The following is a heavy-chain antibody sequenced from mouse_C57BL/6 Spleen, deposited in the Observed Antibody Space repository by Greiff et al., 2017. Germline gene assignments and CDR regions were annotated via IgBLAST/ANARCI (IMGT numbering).Heavy chain of an antibody. CDR2: LDPSASYT. CDR3: ARGGNPWFAY. Sequence: QVQLQQPGAELVMPGASVKLSCKASGYTFTSYWLHWVKQRPGQGLEWIGELDPSASYTNYNQKFKGKSTLTVDKSSSTAYMQLSSLTSEDSAVYYCARGGNPWFAYWGQGTLVTVSA. CDR1: GYTFTSYW. D-gene: IGHD2-1*01. J-gene: IGHJ3*01. V-gene: IGHV1-69*01.